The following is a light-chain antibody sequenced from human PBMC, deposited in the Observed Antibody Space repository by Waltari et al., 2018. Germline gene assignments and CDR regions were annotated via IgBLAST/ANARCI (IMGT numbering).Light chain of an antibody. CDR1: SSNVGTMP. Sequence: QSVLTQSPSASGTPGQRVTIACSGGSSNVGTMPVNGYQQLPGTAPRLLIYSNTQRPSGVPARFSGSKSGTSASLAISDLKSEDEADYYCAAWDDGLNGVLFGGGTKLTVL. CDR3: AAWDDGLNGVL. J-gene: IGLJ2*01. V-gene: IGLV1-44*01. CDR2: SNT.